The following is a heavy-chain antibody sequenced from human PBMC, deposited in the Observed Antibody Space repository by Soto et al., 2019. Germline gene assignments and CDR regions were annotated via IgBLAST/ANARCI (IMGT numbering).Heavy chain of an antibody. CDR2: ISYDGSNK. CDR1: VFTFSIYA. CDR3: ARARLDTPALDY. D-gene: IGHD2-2*01. Sequence: QVQLVESGGGVVQPGRSLRLSCAASVFTFSIYAMHWVRQAPGKGLEWVAVISYDGSNKYYADSVKGRFTISRDNSKNTRYLQMSSLRAEDTAVYYCARARLDTPALDYWGQGTLVTVSS. V-gene: IGHV3-30-3*01. J-gene: IGHJ4*02.